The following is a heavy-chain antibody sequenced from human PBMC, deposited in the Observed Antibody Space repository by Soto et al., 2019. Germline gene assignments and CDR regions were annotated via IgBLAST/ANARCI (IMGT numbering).Heavy chain of an antibody. CDR3: ASSEWLDYYYYYGMDV. CDR1: GFTFSSYW. D-gene: IGHD6-19*01. J-gene: IGHJ6*02. Sequence: EVQLVESGGGLVQPGGSLRLSCAASGFTFSSYWMSWVRQAPGKGLEWVANIKQDGSEKYYVDSVKGRFTISRDNAKNSLYLQMKSLRAEDTAVYYCASSEWLDYYYYYGMDVWGQGTTVTVSS. CDR2: IKQDGSEK. V-gene: IGHV3-7*01.